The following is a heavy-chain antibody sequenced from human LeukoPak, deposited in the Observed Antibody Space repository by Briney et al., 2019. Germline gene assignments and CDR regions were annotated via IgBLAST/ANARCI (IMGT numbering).Heavy chain of an antibody. J-gene: IGHJ2*01. Sequence: GGSLRLSCAASGSIFSNYGMTWVRQAPGKGLEWVSAISGSGGSTYYADSVKGRFTISRDDSKHTLYLQMNNVRVEDTAVFYCAKGGSGSYYNGNWHFDLWGRGTLVTVSS. CDR1: GSIFSNYG. CDR3: AKGGSGSYYNGNWHFDL. CDR2: ISGSGGST. V-gene: IGHV3-23*01. D-gene: IGHD3-10*01.